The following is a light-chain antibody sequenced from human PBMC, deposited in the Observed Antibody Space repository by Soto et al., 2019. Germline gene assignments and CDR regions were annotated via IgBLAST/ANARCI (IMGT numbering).Light chain of an antibody. CDR3: SSYTSSSTYV. CDR2: EVS. J-gene: IGLJ1*01. V-gene: IGLV2-18*02. Sequence: QSALTQPPSVSGSPGQSVAISCTGTSSDVGSYNRVSWYQQPPGTAPKLMIYEVSNRPSGVPVRFSGSKSGNTASLTISGLQAEDEADYYCSSYTSSSTYVFGTGTKLTVL. CDR1: SSDVGSYNR.